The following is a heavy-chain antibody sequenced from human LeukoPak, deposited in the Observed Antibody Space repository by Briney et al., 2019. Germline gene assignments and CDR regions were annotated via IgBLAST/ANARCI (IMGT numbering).Heavy chain of an antibody. Sequence: ASVKVSCKASGYIFTSYAVHWLCQAPGQRLEWMGRINSGNGDTMYSKKFQGRVTITWDTSASTAYMELSSLTSEDTAVYFCAREGGGGDYDYARGTYVGGMDVWRTGTRVTVSS. J-gene: IGHJ6*04. CDR2: INSGNGDT. V-gene: IGHV1-3*04. CDR3: AREGGGGDYDYARGTYVGGMDV. CDR1: GYIFTSYA. D-gene: IGHD3-16*01.